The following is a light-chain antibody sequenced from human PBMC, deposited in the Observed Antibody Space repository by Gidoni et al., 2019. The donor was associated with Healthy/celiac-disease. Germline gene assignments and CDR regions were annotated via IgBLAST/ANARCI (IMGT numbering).Light chain of an antibody. Sequence: EIVLTQSPATLSLSPGERATLSCRASQSVSSYLAWYQQKPGQAPRLLIYDASNRATGIPARFSGSGSGTDFTRTISSLEPEDIAVYYCQQRSNWAWTFXXXTKVEIK. CDR2: DAS. CDR1: QSVSSY. V-gene: IGKV3-11*01. J-gene: IGKJ1*01. CDR3: QQRSNWAWT.